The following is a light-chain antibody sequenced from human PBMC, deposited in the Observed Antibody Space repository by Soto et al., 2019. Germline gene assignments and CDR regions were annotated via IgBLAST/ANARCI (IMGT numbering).Light chain of an antibody. CDR2: GAS. V-gene: IGKV3-20*01. J-gene: IGKJ1*01. CDR3: QQYGSSGT. CDR1: QSVSNNY. Sequence: EIVWAQSPGSLSLSPGERATLSCRASQSVSNNYLAWYQQKPGQAPRLLIYGASNRATGIPDRFSGSGSGTDFTLTISRLEPEDFAVYYCQQYGSSGTFGQGTKVDIK.